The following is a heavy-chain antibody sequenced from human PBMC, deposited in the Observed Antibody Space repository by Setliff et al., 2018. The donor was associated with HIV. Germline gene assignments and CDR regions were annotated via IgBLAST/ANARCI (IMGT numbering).Heavy chain of an antibody. CDR3: ARGHCSGTNCYGVDYYGMDV. CDR1: GGSISSDNW. Sequence: SETLSLTCAVSGGSISSDNWWTWVRQPPGKGLEWIGEIYHSEYTNYNASLKSRVSMSVDKSKNQFSLKLTSVTAADPAVYYCARGHCSGTNCYGVDYYGMDVWGQGTTVTVSS. V-gene: IGHV4-4*02. J-gene: IGHJ6*02. D-gene: IGHD2-2*01. CDR2: IYHSEYT.